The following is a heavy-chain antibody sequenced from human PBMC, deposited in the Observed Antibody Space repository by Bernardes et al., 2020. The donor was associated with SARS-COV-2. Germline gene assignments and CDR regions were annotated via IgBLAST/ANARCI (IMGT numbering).Heavy chain of an antibody. CDR3: ARLKASFTLRINCSDEKCYSFWFDS. J-gene: IGHJ5*01. V-gene: IGHV5-10-1*01. CDR2: IDPSDSYS. Sequence: GGSLKISCKGSGYNLASNWLTWVRQMPGKGPEWMGRIDPSDSYSNYNPSFQGHVTISVDKSISTAYLQWSSLKASDTAMYFCARLKASFTLRINCSDEKCYSFWFDSWGQGTLVTVSS. D-gene: IGHD2-15*01. CDR1: GYNLASNW.